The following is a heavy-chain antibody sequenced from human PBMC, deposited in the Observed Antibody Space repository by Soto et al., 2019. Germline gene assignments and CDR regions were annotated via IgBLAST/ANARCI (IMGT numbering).Heavy chain of an antibody. CDR2: IYEMETT. CDR1: GGSVSSGEHY. Sequence: QVHVQESGPGLVKPSQTLSLTCTVSGGSVSSGEHYWTWMRQHPGKGLEWIGYIYEMETTNYNPSLESRVTISVDTSKNQVYLEVTSVTAADTAVYYCARGLSGWYLFDSWGQGTLVTVSS. J-gene: IGHJ5*01. D-gene: IGHD6-19*01. CDR3: ARGLSGWYLFDS. V-gene: IGHV4-31*03.